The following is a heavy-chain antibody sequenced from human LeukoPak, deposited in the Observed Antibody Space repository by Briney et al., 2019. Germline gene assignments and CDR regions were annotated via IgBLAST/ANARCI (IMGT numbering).Heavy chain of an antibody. V-gene: IGHV1-69*13. CDR1: GGTFSSYA. CDR2: IIPIFGTA. J-gene: IGHJ6*03. Sequence: GASVKVSCKASGGTFSSYAISWVRQAPGQGLEWMGGIIPIFGTANYAQKFQGRVTITADESTSTAYMELSSLRSDDTAVYYCARGHRGYCSSTSCYDHYYYYYMDVWGKGTTVTVSS. D-gene: IGHD2-2*01. CDR3: ARGHRGYCSSTSCYDHYYYYYMDV.